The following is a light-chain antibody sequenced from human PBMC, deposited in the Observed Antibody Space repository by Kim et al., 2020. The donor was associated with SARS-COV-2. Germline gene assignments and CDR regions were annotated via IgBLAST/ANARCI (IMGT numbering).Light chain of an antibody. J-gene: IGLJ2*01. CDR3: QTWGTGIRVV. CDR2: LNSDGSH. Sequence: VQLTCTLSSGHSSYAIAWHQQQPEKGPRYLMKLNSDGSHSKGDGIPDRFSGSSSGAERYLTISSLQSEDEADYYCQTWGTGIRVVFGGGTQLTVL. V-gene: IGLV4-69*01. CDR1: SGHSSYA.